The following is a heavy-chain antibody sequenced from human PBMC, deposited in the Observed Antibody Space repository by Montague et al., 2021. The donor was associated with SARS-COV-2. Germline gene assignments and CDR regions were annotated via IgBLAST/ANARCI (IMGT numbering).Heavy chain of an antibody. CDR1: GFSLSTSGMC. J-gene: IGHJ4*01. D-gene: IGHD4-23*01. Sequence: PALVKPTQTLTLTCTFSGFSLSTSGMCVSWIRQPPGKALEWLARIDWDDDKYYSTSLKTRLTISKDTSKNQVVLTMTNMDPVDTATYYCARELGTVVTLDDGGHGTLVTGSS. CDR2: IDWDDDK. CDR3: ARELGTVVTLDD. V-gene: IGHV2-70*11.